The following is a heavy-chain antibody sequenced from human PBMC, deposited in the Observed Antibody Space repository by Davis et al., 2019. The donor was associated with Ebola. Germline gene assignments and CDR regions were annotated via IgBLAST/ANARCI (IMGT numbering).Heavy chain of an antibody. J-gene: IGHJ4*02. Sequence: PGGSLRLSCAASGFIFSGDVMNWVRQAPGKGLEWVSAISGLGGSTHYADSVKGRFTISRDNSKNTVSLQMNSLRDDDTALYYCAKGSQRGQLDSWGQGTLVSVSS. CDR3: AKGSQRGQLDS. CDR1: GFIFSGDV. D-gene: IGHD2-2*01. V-gene: IGHV3-23*01. CDR2: ISGLGGST.